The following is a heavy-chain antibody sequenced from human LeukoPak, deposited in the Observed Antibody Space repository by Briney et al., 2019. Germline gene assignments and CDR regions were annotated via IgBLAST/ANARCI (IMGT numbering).Heavy chain of an antibody. CDR1: GFIFSSYG. CDR3: AKFRLDGSGRFDY. V-gene: IGHV3-30*02. CDR2: IRYDGSNK. J-gene: IGHJ4*01. Sequence: GGSLRLSCAASGFIFSSYGMHWVRQAPGKGLEWVAFIRYDGSNKYYADSVKGRFTISRDNSKNTLYLQMNSLRAEDTAVYYCAKFRLDGSGRFDYWGHGTLVTVSS. D-gene: IGHD3-10*01.